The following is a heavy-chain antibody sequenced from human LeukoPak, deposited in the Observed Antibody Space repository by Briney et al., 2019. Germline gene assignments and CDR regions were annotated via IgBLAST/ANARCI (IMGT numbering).Heavy chain of an antibody. V-gene: IGHV3-21*01. CDR3: ARDSIAVAGTSTADMGV. J-gene: IGHJ6*03. CDR2: INSSRSYK. D-gene: IGHD6-19*01. CDR1: GFTFSSYS. Sequence: PGESLTLSCAASGFTFSSYSMNWVRQPPGKGLEWVSSINSSRSYKYYADSVNGRFTISRDNAKNSRYLQMNSLRAEDTAVYYCARDSIAVAGTSTADMGVWGKGTTVT.